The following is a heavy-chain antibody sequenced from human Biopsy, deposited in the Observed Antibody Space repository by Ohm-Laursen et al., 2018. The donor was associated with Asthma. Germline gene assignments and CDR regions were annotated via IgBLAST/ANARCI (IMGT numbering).Heavy chain of an antibody. CDR1: GGTLNNYA. CDR2: ISPIFGSI. Sequence: EASVKVSCKSSGGTLNNYAINWVRQAPGQGLEWMGGISPIFGSIKYAQKFQDRVTISADVFRNTVHLELSSLRSEDTAVLYCAKARCYYFYCDMEVWGQGTMVTVSS. V-gene: IGHV1-69*13. J-gene: IGHJ6*02. CDR3: AKARCYYFYCDMEV. D-gene: IGHD3-3*01.